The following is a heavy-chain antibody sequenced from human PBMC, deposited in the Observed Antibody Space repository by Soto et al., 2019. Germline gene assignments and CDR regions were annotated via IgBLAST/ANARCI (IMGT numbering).Heavy chain of an antibody. CDR1: GYTFTSYG. CDR3: ARDPSQYSGSWYWFDP. D-gene: IGHD6-13*01. J-gene: IGHJ5*02. V-gene: IGHV1-18*01. Sequence: QVQLVQSGAEVKKPGASVKVSCKASGYTFTSYGISWVRQAPGQGLEWMGWISAYNGNTNYAQKLQGRVTMTTDTPTSTAYMELRGLRSDDTAVYYCARDPSQYSGSWYWFDPGGQGTLVTVSS. CDR2: ISAYNGNT.